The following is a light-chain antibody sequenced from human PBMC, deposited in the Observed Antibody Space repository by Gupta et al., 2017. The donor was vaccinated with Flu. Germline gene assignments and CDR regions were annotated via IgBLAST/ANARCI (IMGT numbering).Light chain of an antibody. CDR3: QQYNSYSWT. CDR2: KAS. V-gene: IGKV1-5*03. J-gene: IGKJ1*01. Sequence: DIQMTQYPSTLSAYVGDRVTITCRASQSISSWLAWYQQKPGKAPKLLIYKASSLESGVPSRFSGSGSGTEFTLTISSLQPDDFATYYCQQYNSYSWTFGQGTKVEIK. CDR1: QSISSW.